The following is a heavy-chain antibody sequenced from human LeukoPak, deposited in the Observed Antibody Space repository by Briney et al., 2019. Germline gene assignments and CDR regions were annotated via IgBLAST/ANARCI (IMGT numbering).Heavy chain of an antibody. Sequence: TGGSLRLSCAASGFTFINCWMAWVRQAPGKGLEWVANIKQDGTENYYVDSVKGRFTISRDNAKNSLYLQMNSLRAEDTAVYYCSRVGFYYDSSGNNPFDYWGQGTLVTVSS. V-gene: IGHV3-7*01. CDR1: GFTFINCW. CDR2: IKQDGTEN. CDR3: SRVGFYYDSSGNNPFDY. J-gene: IGHJ4*02. D-gene: IGHD3-22*01.